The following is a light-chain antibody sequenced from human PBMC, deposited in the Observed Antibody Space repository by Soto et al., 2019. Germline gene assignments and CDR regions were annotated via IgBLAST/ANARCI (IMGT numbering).Light chain of an antibody. CDR1: QSITGSY. CDR2: GAS. V-gene: IGKV3-20*01. Sequence: ENVLTQSPGTLSLSPGERATVSCRASQSITGSYLAWYQQTPGQAPRLLIYGASSGATGVPDRFSGSGSGTDFTLTISRLEPEDFAVYYCQQYYSIPLTFGGGTKVDIK. J-gene: IGKJ4*01. CDR3: QQYYSIPLT.